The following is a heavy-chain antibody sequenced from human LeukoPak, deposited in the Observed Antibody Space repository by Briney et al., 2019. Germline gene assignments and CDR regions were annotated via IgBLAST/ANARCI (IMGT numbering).Heavy chain of an antibody. CDR1: GYIFTGYY. D-gene: IGHD3-10*01. J-gene: IGHJ5*02. Sequence: GASVKVSCKASGYIFTGYYMHWVRQAPGQGLEWMGWINPNSGGTNYAQKFQGRVTMTKDTSISTAYMELSRLRSDDTAVYYCARDRGDYYGSGTIGWFDPWGQGTLVTVSS. CDR3: ARDRGDYYGSGTIGWFDP. CDR2: INPNSGGT. V-gene: IGHV1-2*02.